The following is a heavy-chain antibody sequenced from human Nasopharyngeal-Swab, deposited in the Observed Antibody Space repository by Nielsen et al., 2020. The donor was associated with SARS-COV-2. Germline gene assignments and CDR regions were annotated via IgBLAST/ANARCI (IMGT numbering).Heavy chain of an antibody. CDR2: ISSSSSYI. V-gene: IGHV3-21*01. CDR3: ARDGLDYDFWSAYFMDV. D-gene: IGHD3-3*01. J-gene: IGHJ6*02. Sequence: GSSLPIACAGCGFTFINYNFNWVRQALGKGLERVSSISSSSSYIYYADSVKGRFTISRDNAKNSLYLQMNSLRAEDTAVYYCARDGLDYDFWSAYFMDVWGQGTTVTVSS. CDR1: GFTFINYN.